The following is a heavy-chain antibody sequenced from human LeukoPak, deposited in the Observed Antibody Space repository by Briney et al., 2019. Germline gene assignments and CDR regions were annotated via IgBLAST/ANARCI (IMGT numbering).Heavy chain of an antibody. V-gene: IGHV4-59*01. J-gene: IGHJ5*02. CDR2: IYYSGDT. CDR1: GGSISGYS. D-gene: IGHD4/OR15-4a*01. CDR3: ARDPYGASISKWFDP. Sequence: PSETLSLTCTVSGGSISGYSWSWIRQSPGGGLEWIGYIYYSGDTAYNPSLRSRVTMSVDTSKNQLSLQLSSMTTADTAVYYCARDPYGASISKWFDPWGQGTLVIVSS.